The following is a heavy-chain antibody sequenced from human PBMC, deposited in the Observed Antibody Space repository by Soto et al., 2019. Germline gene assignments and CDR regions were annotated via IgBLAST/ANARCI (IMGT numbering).Heavy chain of an antibody. J-gene: IGHJ6*02. CDR2: IWYDGSNK. Sequence: QVQLVASGGGVVQPGRSLRLSCAASGFKFSRYGMHWVRQAPDKGLEWVAVIWYDGSNKYYADSVKGRFTISRDNSKNTLYLQVSSLRAEDTAVYYCAKDRSSSLDGMDVWGQGTTVTVSS. CDR1: GFKFSRYG. V-gene: IGHV3-33*06. D-gene: IGHD6-13*01. CDR3: AKDRSSSLDGMDV.